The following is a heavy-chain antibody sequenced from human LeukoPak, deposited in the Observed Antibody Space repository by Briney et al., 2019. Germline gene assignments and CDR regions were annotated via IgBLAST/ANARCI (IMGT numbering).Heavy chain of an antibody. CDR2: IYYSGTI. CDR1: GGSISTYY. D-gene: IGHD3-10*01. CDR3: ARYYYGSGSYYSRRNYYYMDV. J-gene: IGHJ6*03. Sequence: KTAETLSLTCTVSGGSISTYYWSWIRQPPGKGLEYIGYIYYSGTINYNPSLRSGVTISVDTSKKQFSLKLSSVTAADTAVYYCARYYYGSGSYYSRRNYYYMDVWGKGTTVTISS. V-gene: IGHV4-59*01.